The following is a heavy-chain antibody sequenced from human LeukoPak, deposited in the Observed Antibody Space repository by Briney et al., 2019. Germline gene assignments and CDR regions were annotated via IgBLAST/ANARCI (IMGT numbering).Heavy chain of an antibody. Sequence: SETLSLTCTVSGGSISSYYWSWIRQPPGKGLEWIGYIYYSGSTNYNPSLKSRVTISVDTSKNQFSLKLSSVTAADTAVYSCARSHYDFWSGSGMFDNWGQGTLVTVSS. CDR1: GGSISSYY. CDR2: IYYSGST. V-gene: IGHV4-59*01. J-gene: IGHJ4*02. D-gene: IGHD3-3*01. CDR3: ARSHYDFWSGSGMFDN.